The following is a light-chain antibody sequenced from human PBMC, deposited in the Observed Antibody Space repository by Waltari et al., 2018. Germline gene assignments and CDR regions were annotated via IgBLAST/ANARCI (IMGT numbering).Light chain of an antibody. CDR3: QQYTSLLPHT. Sequence: EVVLTQSPGTLSLSPGDTATISCRASQSISGSYVAWYQQKLGQPPRLLIYAAATRATGIPDRFSGRGSGTDFTLTLSRPEPEDFAVYFCQQYTSLLPHTFGQGTKVEIK. V-gene: IGKV3-20*01. CDR1: QSISGSY. CDR2: AAA. J-gene: IGKJ2*01.